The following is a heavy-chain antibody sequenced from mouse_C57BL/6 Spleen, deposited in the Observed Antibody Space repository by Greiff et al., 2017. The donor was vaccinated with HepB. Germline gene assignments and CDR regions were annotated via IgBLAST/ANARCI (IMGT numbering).Heavy chain of an antibody. CDR3: ARDYYGSSYGAY. Sequence: DVKLVESGGGLVKPGGSLKLSCAASGFTFSDYGMHWVRQAPEKGLEWVAYISSGSSTIYYADTVKGRFTISRDNAKNTLFLQMTRLRSEDTAMYYCARDYYGSSYGAYWGQGTLVTVSA. CDR2: ISSGSSTI. CDR1: GFTFSDYG. D-gene: IGHD1-1*01. V-gene: IGHV5-17*01. J-gene: IGHJ3*01.